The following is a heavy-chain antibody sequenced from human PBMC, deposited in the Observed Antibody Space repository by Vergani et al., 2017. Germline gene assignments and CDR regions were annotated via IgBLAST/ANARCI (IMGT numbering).Heavy chain of an antibody. V-gene: IGHV3-30*03. J-gene: IGHJ6*02. D-gene: IGHD4-11*01. Sequence: QVQLVESGGGVVQPGRSLRLSCAASGFTFSSYGMHWVRQAPGKGLEWVAVISYDGSNKYYADSVKGRFTISRDNSKNTLYLQMNSLRAEDTAVYYCARDLYRAYYYGMDVWGQGTTVTVSS. CDR3: ARDLYRAYYYGMDV. CDR1: GFTFSSYG. CDR2: ISYDGSNK.